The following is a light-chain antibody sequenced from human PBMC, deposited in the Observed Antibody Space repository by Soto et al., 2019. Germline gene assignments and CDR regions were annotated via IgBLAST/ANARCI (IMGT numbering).Light chain of an antibody. J-gene: IGKJ1*01. CDR2: KAS. CDR3: QQYNSYSWT. Sequence: DIQMTQSPSSLSASVADRVTITCRASQSIRRSLNWYQQKPGKAPKLLINKASTLESGVPSRFSGRGFGTEFTLTISSLQPDDFATYYCQQYNSYSWTFGQGTKV. V-gene: IGKV1-5*03. CDR1: QSIRRS.